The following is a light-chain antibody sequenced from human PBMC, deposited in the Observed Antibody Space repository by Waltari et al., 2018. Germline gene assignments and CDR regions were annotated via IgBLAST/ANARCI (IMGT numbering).Light chain of an antibody. Sequence: DIVMTQTPLSLPITPGEPASISCRSSQSLLHSNGNTYLHWYLQKQGQSPQLLIYGGSNRASGVPDRFSGSGSGTDVTLKISKVEAEDVGVYYCVQAIAFPPLTFGQGTKVEIK. CDR3: VQAIAFPPLT. CDR1: QSLLHSNGNTY. CDR2: GGS. J-gene: IGKJ1*01. V-gene: IGKV2-40*01.